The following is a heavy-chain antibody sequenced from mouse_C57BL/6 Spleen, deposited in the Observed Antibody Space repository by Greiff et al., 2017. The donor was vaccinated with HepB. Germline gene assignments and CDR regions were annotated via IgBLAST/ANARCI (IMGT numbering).Heavy chain of an antibody. V-gene: IGHV5-9*01. Sequence: EVKLVESGGGLVKPGGSLKLSCAASGFTFSSYTMSWVRQTPEKRLEWVATISGGGGNTYYPDSVKGRFTISRDNAKNTLYLQMSSLRSEDTALYYCARHPIYYDYDRYWYFDVWGTGTTVTVSS. CDR2: ISGGGGNT. CDR1: GFTFSSYT. J-gene: IGHJ1*03. D-gene: IGHD2-4*01. CDR3: ARHPIYYDYDRYWYFDV.